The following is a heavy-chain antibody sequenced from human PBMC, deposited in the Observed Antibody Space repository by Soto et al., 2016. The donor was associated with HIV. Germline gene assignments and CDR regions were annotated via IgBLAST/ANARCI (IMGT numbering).Heavy chain of an antibody. CDR2: INPNSGGA. CDR3: ARGLHGMDV. Sequence: QVQLVQSGAEVKKPGASVRVSCRTSGYTFTNYYIHWVRQAPGQGLEWLGWINPNSGGANFAQKFQGRVTMTRDTSISTAYMELSSLRSDDTAVYYCARGLHGMDVWGQGTTVTVSS. J-gene: IGHJ6*02. V-gene: IGHV1-2*02. CDR1: GYTFTNYY.